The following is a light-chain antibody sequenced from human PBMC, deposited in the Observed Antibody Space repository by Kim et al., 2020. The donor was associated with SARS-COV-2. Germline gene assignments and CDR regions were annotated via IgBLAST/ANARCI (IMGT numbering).Light chain of an antibody. CDR3: YSAADNSWV. Sequence: SYELTQPSSVSVSPGQTARITCSGDVLAKRYARWFQQKPGQAPVLVIYKDSERPSGIPERFSGSSSGTTVTLTISGAQVEDEAEYYCYSAADNSWVFGGGTQLTVL. CDR1: VLAKRY. CDR2: KDS. J-gene: IGLJ3*02. V-gene: IGLV3-27*01.